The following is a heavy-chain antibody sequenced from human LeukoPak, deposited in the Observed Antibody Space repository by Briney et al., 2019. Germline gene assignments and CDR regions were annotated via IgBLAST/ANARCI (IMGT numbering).Heavy chain of an antibody. CDR2: ISGSGGST. CDR3: AKGSGGGYSYAYFDY. D-gene: IGHD5-18*01. V-gene: IGHV3-23*01. J-gene: IGHJ4*02. CDR1: GFTFSLYA. Sequence: GGSLRLSCAASGFTFSLYAMSWVRQAPGKGLEWVSAISGSGGSTYYADSAKGRFTISRDNAKNTLYLQMNSLRADDTAVYCCAKGSGGGYSYAYFDYWGQGTLVTVSS.